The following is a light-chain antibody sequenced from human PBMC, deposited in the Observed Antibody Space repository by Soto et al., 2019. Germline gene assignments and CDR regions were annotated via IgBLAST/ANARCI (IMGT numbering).Light chain of an antibody. J-gene: IGLJ1*01. CDR3: FSHRGGDSHV. CDR2: GVT. Sequence: QSALTQPASVSGSPGQSMTISCTGTSSDVGAYNYVSWYQQYPGKAPKLMIYGVTNRPSGVSNRFSGSKTGNTASLTISGLQAEDEADYYCFSHRGGDSHVFGTGTKVTV. V-gene: IGLV2-14*01. CDR1: SSDVGAYNY.